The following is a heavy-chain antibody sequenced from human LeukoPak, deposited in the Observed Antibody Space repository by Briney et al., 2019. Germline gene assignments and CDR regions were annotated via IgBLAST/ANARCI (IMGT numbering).Heavy chain of an antibody. CDR1: GASINNYY. D-gene: IGHD2-8*01. CDR3: TRVVNGGHFDY. CDR2: VYYTGAS. Sequence: SETLSLTCSVSGASINNYYWTWIRQPPGKGLEWIAYVYYTGASGYHPSLKSRVAMSLDTSKNQVSLNLRSVTAADTAVYFCTRVVNGGHFDYWGQRTLVTVSS. J-gene: IGHJ4*02. V-gene: IGHV4-59*01.